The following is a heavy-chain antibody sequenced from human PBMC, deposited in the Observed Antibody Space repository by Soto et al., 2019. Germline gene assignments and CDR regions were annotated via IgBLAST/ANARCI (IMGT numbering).Heavy chain of an antibody. Sequence: QVQLVQSGAEVKKPGSSVKVSCKASGDTFSSYAISWVRQAPGKGLEWMGGIIPIFGTANYAQKFQGRVTITADESTSTAYMDLSSLRSEDTAVYYCARGVVPAANEVYDFDYWGQGTLVTVSS. CDR3: ARGVVPAANEVYDFDY. J-gene: IGHJ4*02. D-gene: IGHD2-2*01. V-gene: IGHV1-69*01. CDR2: IIPIFGTA. CDR1: GDTFSSYA.